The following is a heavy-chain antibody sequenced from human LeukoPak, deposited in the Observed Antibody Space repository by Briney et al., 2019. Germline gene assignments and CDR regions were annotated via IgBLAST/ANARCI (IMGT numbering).Heavy chain of an antibody. CDR2: INPNSGGT. V-gene: IGHV1-2*06. CDR1: GYTLTELS. CDR3: ARGLGWYVYWFDP. D-gene: IGHD6-19*01. J-gene: IGHJ5*02. Sequence: GASVKVSCKVSGYTLTELSMHWVRQAPGQELEWMGRINPNSGGTNYAQKVQGRFTMTRDTSISTAYMELSRLRSDDTAVYYCARGLGWYVYWFDPWGQGTLVTVSS.